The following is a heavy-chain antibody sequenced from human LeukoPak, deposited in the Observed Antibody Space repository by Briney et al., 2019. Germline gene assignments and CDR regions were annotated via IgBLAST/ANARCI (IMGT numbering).Heavy chain of an antibody. J-gene: IGHJ5*02. D-gene: IGHD2-2*01. CDR2: IYYSGST. Sequence: TSETLSLTCTVSGGSISSGGYYWSWIRQHPGKGLEWIGYIYYSGSTYYNPSLKSRVTISVDTSKNQFSLKLSSVTAADTAVYYCARGIVVVPAAISWFDPWGQGTLVTVSS. CDR3: ARGIVVVPAAISWFDP. V-gene: IGHV4-31*03. CDR1: GGSISSGGYY.